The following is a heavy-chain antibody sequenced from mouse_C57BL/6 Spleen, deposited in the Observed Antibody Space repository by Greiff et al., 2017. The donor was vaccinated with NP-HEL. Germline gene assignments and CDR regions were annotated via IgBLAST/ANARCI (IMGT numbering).Heavy chain of an antibody. CDR3: ARGFDGYWYFDV. J-gene: IGHJ1*03. V-gene: IGHV7-3*01. CDR1: GFTFTDYY. CDR2: IRNKANGYTT. Sequence: EVQLVESGGGLVQPGGSLSLSCAASGFTFTDYYMSWVRQPPGKALEWLGFIRNKANGYTTEYSASVKGRFTISRDNSQSILYLQMNALRAEDSATYYCARGFDGYWYFDVWGTGTTVTVSS.